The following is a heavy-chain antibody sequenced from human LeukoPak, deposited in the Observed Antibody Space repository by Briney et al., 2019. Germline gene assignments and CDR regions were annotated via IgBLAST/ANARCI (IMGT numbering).Heavy chain of an antibody. V-gene: IGHV5-51*01. D-gene: IGHD5-12*01. Sequence: GESLKISCQVSGYNFTRYWIGWVRQMPGKGLEWMGLLYPRDSDTRYSPSFQGQVTFSADNSINTAYLQWSSLRASDTAIYYCARQMGVASRKNYFDSWGQGTLVTVSA. J-gene: IGHJ4*02. CDR3: ARQMGVASRKNYFDS. CDR2: LYPRDSDT. CDR1: GYNFTRYW.